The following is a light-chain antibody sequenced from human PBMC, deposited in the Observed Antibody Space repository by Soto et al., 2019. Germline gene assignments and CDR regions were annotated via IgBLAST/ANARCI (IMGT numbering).Light chain of an antibody. V-gene: IGKV3-20*01. CDR3: QHYGSSPR. J-gene: IGKJ1*01. Sequence: EIVLTQSPGTLSLSPGERATLSCRASQSVTTSYLAWYQRKPGQAPRLRIYGASSRATGIPNRFSGSGSGTDFTLTISRLEPEDCAVYYCQHYGSSPRFGQGTKVEIK. CDR2: GAS. CDR1: QSVTTSY.